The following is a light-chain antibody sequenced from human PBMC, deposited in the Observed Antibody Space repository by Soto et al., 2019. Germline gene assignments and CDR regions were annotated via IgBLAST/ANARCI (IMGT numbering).Light chain of an antibody. J-gene: IGKJ1*01. V-gene: IGKV1-5*01. CDR2: DAS. CDR3: QQYSTYWT. Sequence: DIQMTQSPSTLSASVGDRVTITCRASQSINTWLAWYQQKPGKAPNLLIYDASTLETGVPARFSVGGSESEFTLTISSLQPDDFATYYCQQYSTYWTFGQGTNVEIK. CDR1: QSINTW.